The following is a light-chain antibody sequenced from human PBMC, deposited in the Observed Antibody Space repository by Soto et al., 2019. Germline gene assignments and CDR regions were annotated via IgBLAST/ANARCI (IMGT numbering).Light chain of an antibody. CDR2: DAS. CDR3: QQRSNWPPNT. J-gene: IGKJ4*01. V-gene: IGKV3-11*01. CDR1: QSVSSN. Sequence: EIVLTQSPATLSLSPGERATLSCRASQSVSSNLAWYQQKPGQAPRLLIYDASNRATGIPARFSGSGSGTDFTLTISSLEPEDFAVYYCQQRSNWPPNTFGGGTKVDNK.